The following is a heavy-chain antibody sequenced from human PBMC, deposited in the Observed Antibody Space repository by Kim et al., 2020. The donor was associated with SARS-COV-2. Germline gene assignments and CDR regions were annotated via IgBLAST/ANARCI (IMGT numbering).Heavy chain of an antibody. D-gene: IGHD4-17*01. V-gene: IGHV1-8*01. J-gene: IGHJ4*02. Sequence: AQKFQGRVTMTRNTSISTAYMELSSLGSEDTVVYYCARGHGDYVVSYFDYWGQGTLVTVSS. CDR3: ARGHGDYVVSYFDY.